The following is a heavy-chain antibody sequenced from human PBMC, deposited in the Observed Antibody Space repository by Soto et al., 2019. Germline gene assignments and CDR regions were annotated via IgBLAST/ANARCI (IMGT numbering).Heavy chain of an antibody. CDR3: ARGRDGDY. Sequence: QVHLVQSGAEVKKPVASVKVSCKCSGYTFTSYGITWVRQAPGQGLEWMGWISDHNGNTDYAQKVQGRDTVTRDTSTSTANMELRSLRSDDTAVYYCARGRDGDYWGQGALVTVSS. CDR1: GYTFTSYG. V-gene: IGHV1-18*01. J-gene: IGHJ4*02. CDR2: ISDHNGNT. D-gene: IGHD6-6*01.